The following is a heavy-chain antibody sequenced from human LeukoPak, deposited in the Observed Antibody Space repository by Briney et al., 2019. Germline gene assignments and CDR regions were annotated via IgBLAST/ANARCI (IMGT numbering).Heavy chain of an antibody. CDR3: ALAVAGTWFDP. Sequence: GGSLRLSCAASGFTFDDYAMHWVRQAPGKGLEWVSGISWNSGSIGYADSVKGRFTISRDNSKNTLYLQMNSLRAEDTAVYYCALAVAGTWFDPWGQGTLVTVSS. V-gene: IGHV3-9*01. J-gene: IGHJ5*02. D-gene: IGHD6-19*01. CDR2: ISWNSGSI. CDR1: GFTFDDYA.